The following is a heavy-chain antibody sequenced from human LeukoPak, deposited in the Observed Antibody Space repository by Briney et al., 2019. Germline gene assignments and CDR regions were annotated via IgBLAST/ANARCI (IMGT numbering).Heavy chain of an antibody. CDR1: GGSLSSYY. CDR3: ARLGCSGGSCYDDY. J-gene: IGHJ4*02. D-gene: IGHD2-15*01. CDR2: IYYSGST. V-gene: IGHV4-59*08. Sequence: PSETLSLTCTVSGGSLSSYYWSWIRQPPGKGLEWIGYIYYSGSTNYNPSLKSRVTISVDTSKNRFSLKLSSVTAADTAVYYCARLGCSGGSCYDDYWGQGTLVTVSS.